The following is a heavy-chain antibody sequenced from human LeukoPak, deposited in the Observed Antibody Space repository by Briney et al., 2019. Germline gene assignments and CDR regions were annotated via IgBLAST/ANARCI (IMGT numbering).Heavy chain of an antibody. J-gene: IGHJ4*02. CDR2: TYYKSAWYN. V-gene: IGHV6-1*01. Sequence: SQTLSLTCAISGDSVSRDSIAWNWIRQSPSRGLEWLGRTYYKSAWYNDYAVHMKSRITISPDTSKNQFSLQLNSVTPDDTAVYYCARGTGWPHFDYWGQGILVTVSS. CDR3: ARGTGWPHFDY. D-gene: IGHD6-19*01. CDR1: GDSVSRDSIA.